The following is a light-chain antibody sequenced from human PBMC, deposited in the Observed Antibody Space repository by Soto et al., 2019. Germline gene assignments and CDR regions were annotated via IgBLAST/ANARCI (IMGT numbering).Light chain of an antibody. Sequence: EIVMTQSPVTLSVSPGERATLSCRASHHVATNLAWYQQKPGQPPRLLIYGASTRATGVSARFSGSGSGTGFTLTISSLQSDDFAVYYCQQYTARPPWTFGQGTRV. CDR3: QQYTARPPWT. J-gene: IGKJ1*01. CDR1: HHVATN. CDR2: GAS. V-gene: IGKV3-15*01.